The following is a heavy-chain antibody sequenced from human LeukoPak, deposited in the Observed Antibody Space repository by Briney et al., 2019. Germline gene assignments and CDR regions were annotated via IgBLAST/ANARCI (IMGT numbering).Heavy chain of an antibody. J-gene: IGHJ4*02. CDR1: GGSFSGYY. V-gene: IGHV4-34*01. Sequence: SETLSLTCAVYGGSFSGYYWSWIRQPPGKGLEWIGEINHSGSTYYNPSLKSRVTISVDTSKNQFSLRLKSVTAADTAVYYCARIYYYGSLYYFDYWGQGTLVTVSS. CDR3: ARIYYYGSLYYFDY. D-gene: IGHD3-10*01. CDR2: INHSGST.